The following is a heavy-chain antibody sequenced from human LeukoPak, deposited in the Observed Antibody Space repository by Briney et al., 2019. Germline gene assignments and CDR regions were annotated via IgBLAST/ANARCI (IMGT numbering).Heavy chain of an antibody. Sequence: GSLPLSCAASGFTFSSYWMHWVRQAPGKGLAWVSRINSDGSSITYADSVKGRFTISRDNAKNTLYLQMNSLRVEDTAAHYCAREGRVSGYDFDCWGQGTLVTVSS. CDR1: GFTFSSYW. CDR3: AREGRVSGYDFDC. D-gene: IGHD5-12*01. CDR2: INSDGSSI. V-gene: IGHV3-74*03. J-gene: IGHJ4*02.